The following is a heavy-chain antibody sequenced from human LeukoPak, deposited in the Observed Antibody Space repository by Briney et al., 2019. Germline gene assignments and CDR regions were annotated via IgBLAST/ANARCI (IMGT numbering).Heavy chain of an antibody. CDR1: GFTSTTYW. Sequence: PGGSLRLSCAPSGFTSTTYWISWVRQAPGKGREWVANIRKDGKEIDYVDSVKGRFTISSDHAKSSINLQMSSLRVEDTAVYYCASSKRGTYRFDAYDIWGQGTMVTVSS. D-gene: IGHD3-16*02. CDR2: IRKDGKEI. J-gene: IGHJ3*02. V-gene: IGHV3-7*01. CDR3: ASSKRGTYRFDAYDI.